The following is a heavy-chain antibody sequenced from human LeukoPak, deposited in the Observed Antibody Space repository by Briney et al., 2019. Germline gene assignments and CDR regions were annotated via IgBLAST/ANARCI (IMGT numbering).Heavy chain of an antibody. CDR3: ARCHSSGYYCSLRFDP. CDR2: SNAWNGKS. CDR1: GCTFTSYA. Sequence: AAVNVSCKASGCTFTSYARHWVRQARGRGGAGMGWSNAWNGKSQYSRRFQGRVTITRETSARTASVALSRQTSEGTAGRYCARCHSSGYYCSLRFDPWRQGTLVTVSS. J-gene: IGHJ5*02. V-gene: IGHV1-3*01. D-gene: IGHD3-22*01.